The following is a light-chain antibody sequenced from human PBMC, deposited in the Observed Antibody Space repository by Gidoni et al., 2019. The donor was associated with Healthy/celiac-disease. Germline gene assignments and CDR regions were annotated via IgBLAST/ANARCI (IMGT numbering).Light chain of an antibody. V-gene: IGLV3-1*01. Sequence: SYELPPPPPASASPGQTASITCSGDKLGDKYACWYQQQPGQSPVLVIYQDSKRPSGIPERFSGSNSGNTATLTISGTQAMDEADYYCQAWDSSVVVFGGGTKLTVL. CDR1: KLGDKY. J-gene: IGLJ2*01. CDR3: QAWDSSVVV. CDR2: QDS.